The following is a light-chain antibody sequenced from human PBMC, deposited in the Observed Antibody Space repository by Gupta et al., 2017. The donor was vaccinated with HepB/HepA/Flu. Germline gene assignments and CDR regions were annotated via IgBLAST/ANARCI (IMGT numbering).Light chain of an antibody. J-gene: IGLJ3*02. CDR2: DNT. V-gene: IGLV1-40*01. CDR1: SSNFGSGYD. Sequence: QSVLTQPPSVSGAPGPRVTISCTGTSSNFGSGYDVHWYQPLPGTAPKLLIYDNTNRPSGVPDRFSASKSATSASLAITGLQAEDEADYYCQSYDRSLSGSVVFGGGTKLTVL. CDR3: QSYDRSLSGSVV.